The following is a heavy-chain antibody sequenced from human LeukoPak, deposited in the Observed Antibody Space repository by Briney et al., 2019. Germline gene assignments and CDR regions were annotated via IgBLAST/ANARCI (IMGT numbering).Heavy chain of an antibody. J-gene: IGHJ4*02. CDR1: GFTVSSNY. V-gene: IGHV3-53*01. Sequence: GGSLRLSRAASGFTVSSNYMSWVRQAPGKGLEWVSVIYSGGSTYYADSVKGRFTISRDNSKNTLYLQMNSLRAEDTAVYYCARSVATTRRVDYWGQGTLVTVSS. CDR2: IYSGGST. CDR3: ARSVATTRRVDY. D-gene: IGHD5-12*01.